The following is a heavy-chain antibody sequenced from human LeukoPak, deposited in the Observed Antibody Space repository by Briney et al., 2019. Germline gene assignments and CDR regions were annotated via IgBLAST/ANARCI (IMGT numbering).Heavy chain of an antibody. CDR3: ARMTTDNWFDH. CDR1: GGSISSSSYY. Sequence: SETLSLTCTVSGGSISSSSYYWGWIRQPPGKGLEWIGSIYYSGSTYYNPSLKSRVTISVDTSKNQFSLKLSSVTAADTAVYYCARMTTDNWFDHWGQGTLVTVSS. CDR2: IYYSGST. D-gene: IGHD4-11*01. V-gene: IGHV4-39*01. J-gene: IGHJ5*02.